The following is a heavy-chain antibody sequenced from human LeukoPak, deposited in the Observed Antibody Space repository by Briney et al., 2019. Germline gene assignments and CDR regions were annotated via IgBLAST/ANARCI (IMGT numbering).Heavy chain of an antibody. Sequence: GGSLRLSCAASGFTFSSYSMNWVRQAPGKGLEWVSSISSSSSYIYYADSVKGRFTIPRDNAKNSLYLQMNSLRAEDTAVYYCARDSEAYGMDVWGQGTTVTVSS. V-gene: IGHV3-21*01. CDR3: ARDSEAYGMDV. CDR1: GFTFSSYS. CDR2: ISSSSSYI. D-gene: IGHD1-26*01. J-gene: IGHJ6*02.